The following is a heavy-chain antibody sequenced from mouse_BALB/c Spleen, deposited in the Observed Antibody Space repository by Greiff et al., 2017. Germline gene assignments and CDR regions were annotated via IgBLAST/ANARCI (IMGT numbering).Heavy chain of an antibody. CDR1: GFTFSSFG. V-gene: IGHV5-17*02. CDR2: ISSGSSTI. J-gene: IGHJ4*01. D-gene: IGHD2-2*01. Sequence: DVHLVESGGGLVQPGGSRKLSCAASGFTFSSFGMHWVRQAPEKGLAWVAYISSGSSTIYYADTVKGRFTISRDNPKNTLFLQMTSLRSEDTAMYYCARSGGYDADYYAMDYWGQGTSGTVSS. CDR3: ARSGGYDADYYAMDY.